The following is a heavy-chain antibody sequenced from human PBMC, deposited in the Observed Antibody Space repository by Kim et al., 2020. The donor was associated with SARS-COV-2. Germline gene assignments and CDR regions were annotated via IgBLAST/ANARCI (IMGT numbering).Heavy chain of an antibody. CDR1: GFTFDDYA. J-gene: IGHJ4*02. Sequence: GGSLRLSCAASGFTFDDYAMHWVRQAPGKGLEWVSGISWNSGSIGYADSVKGRFTISRDNAKNSLYLQMNSLRAEDTALYYCAKDKSRYSSTPDDYWGQGTLVTVSS. V-gene: IGHV3-9*01. CDR3: AKDKSRYSSTPDDY. CDR2: ISWNSGSI. D-gene: IGHD6-13*01.